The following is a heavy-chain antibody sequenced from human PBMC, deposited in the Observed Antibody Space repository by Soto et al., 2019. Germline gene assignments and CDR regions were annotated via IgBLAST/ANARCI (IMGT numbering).Heavy chain of an antibody. CDR3: AKADSSSQTVATPTLDY. J-gene: IGHJ4*02. CDR1: RFTVSNYR. CDR2: ISYDGSNK. V-gene: IGHV3-30*18. Sequence: PGGSLRLPSTASRFTVSNYRKQCDRQAAGTVMEWVAVISYDGSNKYYAEYVKGRFTISRDNSKNTMYMQMNSLRAEDMAVYYCAKADSSSQTVATPTLDYWGQGTLVTVSS. D-gene: IGHD6-13*01.